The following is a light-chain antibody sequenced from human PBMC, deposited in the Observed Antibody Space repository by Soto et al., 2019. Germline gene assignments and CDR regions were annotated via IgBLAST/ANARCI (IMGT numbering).Light chain of an antibody. J-gene: IGLJ1*01. CDR2: DDD. CDR3: GSWDSSRSAYV. CDR1: SSNIGGNS. V-gene: IGLV1-51*01. Sequence: QSVMTQPPSVSAAPGQRVTISCSGSSSNIGGNSVSWYQQLPGTAPKLLIYDDDKRPSGIPDRFSGSKSGTSATLGITGFQTGDEAEDYCGSWDSSRSAYVFGTGTKVTVL.